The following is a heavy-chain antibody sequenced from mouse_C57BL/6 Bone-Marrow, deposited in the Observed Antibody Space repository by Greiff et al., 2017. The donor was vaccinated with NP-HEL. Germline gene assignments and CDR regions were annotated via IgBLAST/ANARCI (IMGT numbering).Heavy chain of an antibody. V-gene: IGHV1-47*01. Sequence: QVQLQQSGAELVKPGASVKMSCKASGYTFTTYPIEWMKQNPGKSLEWIGNFHPYNDDTKYNEKFKGKATLTVEKSSSTVYLELSRLTSDDSAVYYCARGYYYGPQLRGYFDYWGQGTTLTVSS. J-gene: IGHJ2*01. CDR3: ARGYYYGPQLRGYFDY. CDR1: GYTFTTYP. CDR2: FHPYNDDT. D-gene: IGHD1-1*01.